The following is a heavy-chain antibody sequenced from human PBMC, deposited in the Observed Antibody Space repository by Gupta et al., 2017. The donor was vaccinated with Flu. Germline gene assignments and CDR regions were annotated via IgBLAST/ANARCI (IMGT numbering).Heavy chain of an antibody. CDR2: MYWDDDK. Sequence: QITLKESGPTLVKPTQTLTLTCTFSGFSLSTSGVGVGWIRQPPGKALEWLALMYWDDDKRYSPSLKSRLTITKDTSRNQVVLTMTNMDPVDTATYYCAHRVVLARVEQQLVPLSDWYFDLWGRGTRGTVSS. D-gene: IGHD6-13*01. CDR1: GFSLSTSGVG. V-gene: IGHV2-5*02. J-gene: IGHJ2*01. CDR3: AHRVVLARVEQQLVPLSDWYFDL.